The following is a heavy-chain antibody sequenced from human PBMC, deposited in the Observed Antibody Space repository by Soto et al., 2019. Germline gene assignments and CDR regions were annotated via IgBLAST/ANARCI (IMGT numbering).Heavy chain of an antibody. CDR2: ISYDGSNK. CDR3: AKDGYSSGWYMGY. J-gene: IGHJ4*02. Sequence: QVQLVESGGGVVQPGRSLRLSCAASGFTFSSYGMHWVRQAPGKGLEWVAVISYDGSNKYYADSVKGRFTISRDNSKNTLYLQINSLRAEDTAVYYCAKDGYSSGWYMGYWGQGTLVTVSS. D-gene: IGHD6-19*01. V-gene: IGHV3-30*18. CDR1: GFTFSSYG.